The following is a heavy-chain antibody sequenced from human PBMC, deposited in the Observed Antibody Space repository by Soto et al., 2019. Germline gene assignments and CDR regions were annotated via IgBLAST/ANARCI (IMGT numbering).Heavy chain of an antibody. Sequence: PSETLSLTCTVSGGSIDSGDYYWSWIRQPPGKGLEWIGYVYYSGTTNYNPFLKSRVTLSLDKSKNQFSLKMNSVTAADTAVYYSARDVIEPPNYFDTWGQGTLVTVSS. CDR3: ARDVIEPPNYFDT. CDR1: GGSIDSGDYY. CDR2: VYYSGTT. J-gene: IGHJ5*02. D-gene: IGHD4-4*01. V-gene: IGHV4-61*08.